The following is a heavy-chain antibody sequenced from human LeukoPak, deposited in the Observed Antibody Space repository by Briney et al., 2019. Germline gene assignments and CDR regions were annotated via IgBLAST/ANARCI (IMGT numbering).Heavy chain of an antibody. CDR3: ARDREVGATGYYFDY. J-gene: IGHJ4*02. Sequence: SETLSLTCAVYGGSFSGYYWSWIRQPAGKVLEWIGRIYTSGSTTYNSSLKSRVTISLDTSKNHFSLRLSSVTAADTAVYYCARDREVGATGYYFDYWGQGTLVTVSS. V-gene: IGHV4-4*07. D-gene: IGHD1-26*01. CDR2: IYTSGST. CDR1: GGSFSGYY.